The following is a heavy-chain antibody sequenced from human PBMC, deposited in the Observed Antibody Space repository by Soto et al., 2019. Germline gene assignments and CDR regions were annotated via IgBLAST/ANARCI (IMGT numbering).Heavy chain of an antibody. Sequence: GSLRLSCAASGFTFSSYGMHWVRQAPGKGLEWVAVISYDGSNKYYADSVKGRFTISRDNSKNTLYLQMNSLRAEDTAVYYCENGFDYWGQGTLVTVSS. CDR2: ISYDGSNK. V-gene: IGHV3-30*19. CDR1: GFTFSSYG. CDR3: ENGFDY. J-gene: IGHJ4*02.